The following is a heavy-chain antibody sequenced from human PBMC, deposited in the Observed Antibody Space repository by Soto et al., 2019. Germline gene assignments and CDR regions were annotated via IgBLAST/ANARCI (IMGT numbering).Heavy chain of an antibody. Sequence: SETLSLTCAVSGGSISSSNWWSWVRQPPGKGLEWIGEIYHSGSTNYNPSLKSRVTISVDKSQNQFSLKLSSVTAADTAVYYCARGGGGAVAGNYYYYGMDVWGQGTTVTVSS. CDR1: GGSISSSNW. V-gene: IGHV4-4*02. CDR3: ARGGGGAVAGNYYYYGMDV. CDR2: IYHSGST. D-gene: IGHD6-19*01. J-gene: IGHJ6*02.